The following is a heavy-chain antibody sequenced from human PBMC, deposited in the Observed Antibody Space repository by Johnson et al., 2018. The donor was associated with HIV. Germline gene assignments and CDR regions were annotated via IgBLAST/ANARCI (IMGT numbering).Heavy chain of an antibody. Sequence: QLVESGGGVVQPGGSLRLSCAASGFTFSSYGMHWVRQAPGKGLEWVAFIRYDGSNKYYADSVKGRFTISRDNSKNTLYLQMNSLRAEDTAVYYWAKESYCYESSGYKIRGAFDIWGQGTMVTVSS. D-gene: IGHD3-22*01. CDR3: AKESYCYESSGYKIRGAFDI. CDR1: GFTFSSYG. V-gene: IGHV3-30*02. CDR2: IRYDGSNK. J-gene: IGHJ3*02.